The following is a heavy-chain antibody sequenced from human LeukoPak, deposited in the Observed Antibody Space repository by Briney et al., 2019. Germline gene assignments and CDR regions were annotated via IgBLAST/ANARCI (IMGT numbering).Heavy chain of an antibody. Sequence: GGSLRLSCSASGFTFSSNAMHWVRQAPGKGLEYVSGISSNGGSTYYADSRFIISRDNSKNTLYLQMSSLRTEDTAVYYCVKAYGYPAEYFQHWGQGTLVTVSS. CDR1: GFTFSSNA. CDR2: ISSNGGST. D-gene: IGHD6-25*01. V-gene: IGHV3-64D*06. CDR3: VKAYGYPAEYFQH. J-gene: IGHJ1*01.